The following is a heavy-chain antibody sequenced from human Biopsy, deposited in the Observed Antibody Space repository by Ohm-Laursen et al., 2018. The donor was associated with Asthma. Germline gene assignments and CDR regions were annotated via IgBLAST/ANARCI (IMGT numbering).Heavy chain of an antibody. V-gene: IGHV4-31*03. J-gene: IGHJ5*02. CDR2: IHHSGTS. D-gene: IGHD6-19*01. CDR1: GDSIISGGCC. Sequence: TLSLTCTVSGDSIISGGCCWNRIRQHPGKGLEWIGYIHHSGTSYFNPSLKSRVSFSRDTSKNQFSLKLSSVTAADTAVYYCARASVAASSNWYDPWGQGTLVIVSS. CDR3: ARASVAASSNWYDP.